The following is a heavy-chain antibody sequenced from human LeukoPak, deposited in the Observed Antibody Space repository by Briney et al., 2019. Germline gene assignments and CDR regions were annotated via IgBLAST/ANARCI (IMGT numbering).Heavy chain of an antibody. D-gene: IGHD2-15*01. V-gene: IGHV1-2*02. CDR1: GYTFTGYY. J-gene: IGHJ4*02. CDR3: ARGLGYCSTPDCPARVFCFDY. CDR2: INPTSGGT. Sequence: ASVKVSCKTSGYTFTGYYIHWVRQAPGQGLEWMGWINPTSGGTNFKQSFQGRVTMTRDTSINTAYMELSSLRSDDTAVYYCARGLGYCSTPDCPARVFCFDYWGQGTLVTVSS.